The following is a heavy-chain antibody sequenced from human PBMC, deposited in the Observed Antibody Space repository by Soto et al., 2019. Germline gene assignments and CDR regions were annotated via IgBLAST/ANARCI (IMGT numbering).Heavy chain of an antibody. CDR1: GFSLSTRAMC. Sequence: SGPTLVNPXQTLTLTCTLSGFSLSTRAMCVSWIRQSPWKALEWLALINWDDDKYYNTSLKTRLTISKDTSKNQVVLTMTNMDPVDTATYYCARIPGYYGSQSYTFFDYWGPGTLVTVSS. CDR3: ARIPGYYGSQSYTFFDY. D-gene: IGHD3-10*01. CDR2: INWDDDK. V-gene: IGHV2-70*01. J-gene: IGHJ4*02.